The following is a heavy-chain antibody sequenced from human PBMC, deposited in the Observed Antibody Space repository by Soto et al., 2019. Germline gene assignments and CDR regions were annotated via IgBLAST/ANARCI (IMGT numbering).Heavy chain of an antibody. D-gene: IGHD6-13*01. Sequence: ASVKVSCKASGYMFSNYGISWVRQAPGQGLEWMGWISTYNANTYYAQKFQGRVTMTTDTSTSTAYMELRSLRSDDTAVFYCARERDGSSWSSAESLQYWGQGTLVTVSS. J-gene: IGHJ1*01. CDR3: ARERDGSSWSSAESLQY. CDR1: GYMFSNYG. CDR2: ISTYNANT. V-gene: IGHV1-18*01.